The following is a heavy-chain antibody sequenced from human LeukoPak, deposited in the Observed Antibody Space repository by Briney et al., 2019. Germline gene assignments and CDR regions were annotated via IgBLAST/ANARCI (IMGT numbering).Heavy chain of an antibody. Sequence: GASVKVSCKASGYTFTSYGISWVRQAPGQGLEWMGWISAYNGNTNYAQKLQGRVTMTTDTSTSTAYMELRSLRSDDTAVYYCARDSPLFPPNYYYYGMDVWGQGTTVTVSS. CDR3: ARDSPLFPPNYYYYGMDV. CDR2: ISAYNGNT. CDR1: GYTFTSYG. J-gene: IGHJ6*02. V-gene: IGHV1-18*01. D-gene: IGHD2-21*01.